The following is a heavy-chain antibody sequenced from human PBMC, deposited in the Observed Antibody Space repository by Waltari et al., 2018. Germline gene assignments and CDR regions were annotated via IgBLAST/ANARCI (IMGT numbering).Heavy chain of an antibody. J-gene: IGHJ4*02. V-gene: IGHV3-64*01. Sequence: EVQLVESGGGLVKPGGSLRLSCAASGFTFSSYAMHWVRQAPGKGLEYVSAISSNGGSTYYANSVKGRFTISSDNSKNTLYLQMGSLRAEDMAVYYCAREKSSGSYDYWGQGTLVTVSS. CDR2: ISSNGGST. D-gene: IGHD3-10*01. CDR3: AREKSSGSYDY. CDR1: GFTFSSYA.